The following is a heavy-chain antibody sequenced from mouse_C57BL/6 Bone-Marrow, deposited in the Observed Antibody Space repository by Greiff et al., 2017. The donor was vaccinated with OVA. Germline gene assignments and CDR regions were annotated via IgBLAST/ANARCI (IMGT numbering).Heavy chain of an antibody. CDR3: GTTSGAY. V-gene: IGHV1-81*01. CDR1: GYTFTSYG. D-gene: IGHD1-1*01. J-gene: IGHJ3*01. Sequence: QVQLQQSGAELARPGASVKLSCKASGYTFTSYGISWVKQRTGQGLEWIGEIYPRSGNTYYNEKFKGKATLTADKSSSTAYMELRSLTSEDSAVYFWGTTSGAYWGQGTLVTVSA. CDR2: IYPRSGNT.